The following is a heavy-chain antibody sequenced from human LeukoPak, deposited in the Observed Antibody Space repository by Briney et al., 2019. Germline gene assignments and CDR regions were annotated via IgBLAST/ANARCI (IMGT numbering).Heavy chain of an antibody. D-gene: IGHD6-13*01. CDR1: GGSFSGYY. J-gene: IGHJ4*02. Sequence: SETLSLTCAVYGGSFSGYYWSWIRQPPGKGLEWIGEINHSGSTNYNPSLKSRVTISVDTSKNQFSLKLSSVTAADTAVYYCARHDGIAAAGSWPRGYWGQGTLVTVSS. CDR2: INHSGST. CDR3: ARHDGIAAAGSWPRGY. V-gene: IGHV4-34*01.